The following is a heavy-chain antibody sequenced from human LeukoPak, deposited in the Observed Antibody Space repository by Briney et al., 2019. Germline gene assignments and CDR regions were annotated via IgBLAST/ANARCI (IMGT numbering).Heavy chain of an antibody. CDR3: ARGERRWLQYH. CDR1: GGSFRGYY. D-gene: IGHD5-24*01. Sequence: SETLSLTCAVYGGSFRGYYWSWIRQPPGKGLEWIGEINHSGSTNYNPSLKSRVTISVDTSKNQFSLKLSSVTAADTAVYYCARGERRWLQYHWGQGTLVTVSS. J-gene: IGHJ5*02. CDR2: INHSGST. V-gene: IGHV4-34*01.